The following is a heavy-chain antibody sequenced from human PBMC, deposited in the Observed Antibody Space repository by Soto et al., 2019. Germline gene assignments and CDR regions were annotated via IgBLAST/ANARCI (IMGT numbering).Heavy chain of an antibody. Sequence: QVQLVESGGGVVQPGRSLRLSCAASGFTFSSYGMHWVRQAPGKGLEWVAVISYDGSNKYYADSVKGRFTISRDNSKNTLYLQMNSLRAEDTAVYYCAKEVHPVRGYSGYDWDYWGQGTLVTVSS. CDR2: ISYDGSNK. J-gene: IGHJ4*02. V-gene: IGHV3-30*18. CDR1: GFTFSSYG. D-gene: IGHD5-12*01. CDR3: AKEVHPVRGYSGYDWDY.